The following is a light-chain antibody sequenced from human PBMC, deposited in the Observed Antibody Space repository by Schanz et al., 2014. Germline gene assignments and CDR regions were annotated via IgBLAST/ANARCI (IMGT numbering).Light chain of an antibody. V-gene: IGLV2-14*03. CDR2: DVS. Sequence: QSALTQPASVSGSPGQSITISCTGTSSDVGGYNYVSWYQHHPGKVPKLMIYDVSNRPSGVSNRFSGSKSGNTASLTVSGLQAEDDADYYCSSYAGSRNLVFGGGTKLTVL. J-gene: IGLJ2*01. CDR3: SSYAGSRNLV. CDR1: SSDVGGYNY.